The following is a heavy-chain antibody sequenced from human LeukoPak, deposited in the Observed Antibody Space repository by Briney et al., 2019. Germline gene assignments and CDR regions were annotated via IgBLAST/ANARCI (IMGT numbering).Heavy chain of an antibody. CDR3: AKDGLNYDFWSGPPGGY. CDR2: ISGSGGST. D-gene: IGHD3-3*01. Sequence: GGSLRLSSAASGVTFSSYAMSWVRQAPGKGLEWVSAISGSGGSTYYADSVKGRFTISRDNSKNTLYLQMNSLRAEDTAVYYCAKDGLNYDFWSGPPGGYWGQGTLVTVSS. J-gene: IGHJ4*02. CDR1: GVTFSSYA. V-gene: IGHV3-23*01.